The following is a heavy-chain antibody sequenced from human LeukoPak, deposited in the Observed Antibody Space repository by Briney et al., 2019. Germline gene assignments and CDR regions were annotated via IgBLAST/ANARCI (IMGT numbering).Heavy chain of an antibody. Sequence: GGSLRLSCAASGFTFSSYAVSWVRQAPGKGLEWVSAISGSGGSTYYADSVKGRFTISRDNSKNTLYLQMNSLRAEDTAVYYCARDQGFGVLRFLEWLSGIIDYWGQGTLVTVSP. CDR3: ARDQGFGVLRFLEWLSGIIDY. J-gene: IGHJ4*02. CDR2: ISGSGGST. V-gene: IGHV3-23*01. D-gene: IGHD3-3*01. CDR1: GFTFSSYA.